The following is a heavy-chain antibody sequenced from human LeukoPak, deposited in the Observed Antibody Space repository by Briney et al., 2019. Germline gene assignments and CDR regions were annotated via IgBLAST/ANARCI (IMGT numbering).Heavy chain of an antibody. Sequence: ASVKVSCKASGYTFTGYYIHWVRQAPGQGLEWMGWINPNSGDTNYAQKFQGRVTMTGDTSISTAYMELSRLVSDDTAVYYCARATYSSSDYWGQGTLVTVSS. V-gene: IGHV1-2*02. CDR3: ARATYSSSDY. CDR1: GYTFTGYY. CDR2: INPNSGDT. J-gene: IGHJ4*02. D-gene: IGHD6-6*01.